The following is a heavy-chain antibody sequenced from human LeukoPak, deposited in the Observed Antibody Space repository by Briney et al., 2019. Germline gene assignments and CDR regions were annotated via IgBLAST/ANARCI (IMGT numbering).Heavy chain of an antibody. CDR3: ARGGAVNGFDV. CDR2: VYHSGST. D-gene: IGHD6-19*01. Sequence: GSLRLSCAASGFTFSSYAMSWVRQIPGKGLEWIGEVYHSGSTDYNPSLKSRITISIDTSKSHFSLKLSSVTVADTAVYYCARGGAVNGFDVWGQGTRVTVSS. V-gene: IGHV4-34*01. CDR1: GFTFSSYA. J-gene: IGHJ3*01.